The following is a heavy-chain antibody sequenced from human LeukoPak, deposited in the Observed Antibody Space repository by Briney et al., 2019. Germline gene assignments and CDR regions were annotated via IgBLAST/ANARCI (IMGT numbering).Heavy chain of an antibody. CDR3: AREAWELRRYFDY. Sequence: GGSLRLSCAASGFTFSSYAMHWVRQAPGKGLEWVAVISYDGSNKYYADSVKGRFTISRDNSKNTLYLQMNSLRAEDTAVYYCAREAWELRRYFDYWGQGTLVTVSS. J-gene: IGHJ4*02. CDR1: GFTFSSYA. V-gene: IGHV3-30-3*01. D-gene: IGHD1-26*01. CDR2: ISYDGSNK.